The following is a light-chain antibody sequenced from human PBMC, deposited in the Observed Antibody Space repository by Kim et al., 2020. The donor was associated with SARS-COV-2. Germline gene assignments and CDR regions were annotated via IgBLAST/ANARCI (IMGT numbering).Light chain of an antibody. Sequence: QSITISCTGSNSDVGNTYLVSWYRQHPGKAPQLMIYEVDKRPSGISNRFSASKSGSTASLTISGLQPEDEADYYCCSYVAIPSRYVFGSATKVTVL. CDR2: EVD. J-gene: IGLJ1*01. CDR1: NSDVGNTYL. CDR3: CSYVAIPSRYV. V-gene: IGLV2-23*02.